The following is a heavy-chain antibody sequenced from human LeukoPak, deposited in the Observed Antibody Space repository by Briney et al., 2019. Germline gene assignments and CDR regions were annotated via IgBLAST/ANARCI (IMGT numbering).Heavy chain of an antibody. CDR2: IWYDGSNK. J-gene: IGHJ4*02. Sequence: QPGRSLRLSCAASGFTFSSYGMHWVRQAPGKGLEWVAGIWYDGSNKYYADSVKGRFTISRDNSKNTLYLQMNSLRAQDTAVYYCAKGDYYDSSGDYPFDYWGQGTLVTVSS. V-gene: IGHV3-33*06. CDR3: AKGDYYDSSGDYPFDY. CDR1: GFTFSSYG. D-gene: IGHD3-22*01.